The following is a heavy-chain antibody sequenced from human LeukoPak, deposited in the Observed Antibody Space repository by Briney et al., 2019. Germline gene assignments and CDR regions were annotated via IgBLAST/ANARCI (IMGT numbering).Heavy chain of an antibody. Sequence: GGSLRLSCAASGFTVSNNYMSWVGQAPGKGLEWVSAISGSGGSTYYADSVKGRFTISRDNSKNTLYLQMNSLRAEDTAVYYCAKDPLLTFDYWGQGTLVAVSS. J-gene: IGHJ4*02. CDR3: AKDPLLTFDY. V-gene: IGHV3-23*01. CDR2: ISGSGGST. CDR1: GFTVSNNY. D-gene: IGHD1-26*01.